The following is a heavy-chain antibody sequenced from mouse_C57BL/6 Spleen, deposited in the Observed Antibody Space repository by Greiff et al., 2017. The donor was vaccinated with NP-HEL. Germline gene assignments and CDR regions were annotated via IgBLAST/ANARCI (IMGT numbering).Heavy chain of an antibody. CDR2: IYPGDGDT. Sequence: VQRVESGPELVKPGASVKISCKASGYAFSSSWMNWVKQRPGKGLEWIGRIYPGDGDTNYNGKFKGKATLTADKSSSTAYMQLSSLTSEDSAVYFCARRGDYGSSIDYWGQGTTLTVSS. V-gene: IGHV1-82*01. CDR1: GYAFSSSW. J-gene: IGHJ2*01. D-gene: IGHD1-1*01. CDR3: ARRGDYGSSIDY.